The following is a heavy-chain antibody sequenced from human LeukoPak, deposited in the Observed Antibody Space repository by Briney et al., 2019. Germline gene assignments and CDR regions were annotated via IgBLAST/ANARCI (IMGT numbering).Heavy chain of an antibody. CDR1: GGSIISSNHY. D-gene: IGHD3-22*01. J-gene: IGHJ3*02. CDR3: AREVEYYDSSGYRPHAFDI. CDR2: ISYSGGT. V-gene: IGHV4-39*02. Sequence: SETLSLTCTVSGGSIISSNHYWGWTRQPPGKGLEWFGGISYSGGTAYNPSLRSRVTISVDTSKNQFSLKVNSVTAADTAVYYCAREVEYYDSSGYRPHAFDIWGQGTLVTVSS.